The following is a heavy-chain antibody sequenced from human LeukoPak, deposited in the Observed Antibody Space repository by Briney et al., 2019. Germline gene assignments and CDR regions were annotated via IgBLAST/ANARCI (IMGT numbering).Heavy chain of an antibody. J-gene: IGHJ4*02. CDR2: ISGGGETT. CDR3: ARDYADYVGYFFFDY. Sequence: PGGSLRLPCAASGSTFNNYAMNWVRQAPGKGLEWVSSISGGGETTYYADSAKGRFTISRDNSQNTLYLQMNSLRAEDTAVYYCARDYADYVGYFFFDYWGQGTLVTVSS. CDR1: GSTFNNYA. V-gene: IGHV3-23*01. D-gene: IGHD4-17*01.